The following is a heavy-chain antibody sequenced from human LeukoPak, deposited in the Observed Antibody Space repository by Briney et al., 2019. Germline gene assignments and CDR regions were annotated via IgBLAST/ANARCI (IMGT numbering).Heavy chain of an antibody. D-gene: IGHD3-10*01. CDR3: ASSESSGSYYNGAFDI. J-gene: IGHJ3*02. CDR1: GFTVSSNY. CDR2: IYSGGST. V-gene: IGHV3-53*01. Sequence: GGSLRLSCAASGFTVSSNYMSWVRQAPGKGLEWVSVIYSGGSTYYADSVKGRFTISRDNSKNTLYLRMNSLRAEDTAVYYCASSESSGSYYNGAFDIWGQGTMVTVSS.